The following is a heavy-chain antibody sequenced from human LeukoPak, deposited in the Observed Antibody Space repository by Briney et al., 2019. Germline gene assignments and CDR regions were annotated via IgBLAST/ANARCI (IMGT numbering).Heavy chain of an antibody. J-gene: IGHJ4*02. V-gene: IGHV3-23*01. Sequence: GGSLRLSCAASGFTFSSYAMSWVRQAPGKGLEWVSAISGSGGGGSTYYADSVKGRFTISRDNSKNTLYLQMNSLGAGDTAIYYCAKAYKADYWGQGTLVTVSS. CDR2: ISGSGGGGST. D-gene: IGHD1-14*01. CDR1: GFTFSSYA. CDR3: AKAYKADY.